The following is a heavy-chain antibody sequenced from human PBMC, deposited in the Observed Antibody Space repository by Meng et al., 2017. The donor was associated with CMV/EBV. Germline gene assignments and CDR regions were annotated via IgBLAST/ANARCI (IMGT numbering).Heavy chain of an antibody. D-gene: IGHD3-22*01. CDR3: AREVVVITPYNWFDP. CDR1: RGSISSGRYY. J-gene: IGHJ5*02. V-gene: IGHV4-61*02. Sequence: QALIHGAGPGLATPSNALHLICTVSRGSISSGRYYWSWIRQPAGKGLEWIGRIYTSGSTNYNPSLKSRVTISVDTSKNQFSLKLSSVTAADTAVYYCAREVVVITPYNWFDPWGQGTLVTVSS. CDR2: IYTSGST.